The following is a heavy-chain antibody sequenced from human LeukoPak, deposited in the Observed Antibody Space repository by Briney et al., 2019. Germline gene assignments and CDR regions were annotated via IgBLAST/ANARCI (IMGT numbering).Heavy chain of an antibody. Sequence: PGGSLRLSCAASGFTFSSYWMIWVRQAPGKGLEWVANIKQDGSEIYYVDSVKGRFTISRDNAKNSLYLQMESLRAEDTAVYYCARDLMVWYEYQLLSDWFDPWGQGTLVTVSS. D-gene: IGHD2-2*01. CDR1: GFTFSSYW. V-gene: IGHV3-7*01. CDR2: IKQDGSEI. CDR3: ARDLMVWYEYQLLSDWFDP. J-gene: IGHJ5*02.